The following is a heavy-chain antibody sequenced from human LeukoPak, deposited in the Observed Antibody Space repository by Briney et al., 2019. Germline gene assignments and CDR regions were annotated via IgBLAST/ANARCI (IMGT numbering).Heavy chain of an antibody. CDR3: ATSYSSRDAFDI. J-gene: IGHJ3*02. V-gene: IGHV1-69*05. CDR2: IIPIFGTA. Sequence: ASVKVSCKASGGTFSSYAISWVRQAPGQGLEWMGGIIPIFGTANYAQKFQGRVTITTDESTSTVYMELSSLRSEDTAVYYCATSYSSRDAFDIWGQGTMVTVSS. CDR1: GGTFSSYA. D-gene: IGHD6-13*01.